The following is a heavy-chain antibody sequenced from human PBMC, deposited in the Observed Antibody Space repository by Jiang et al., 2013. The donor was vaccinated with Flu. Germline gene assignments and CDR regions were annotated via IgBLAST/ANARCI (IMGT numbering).Heavy chain of an antibody. Sequence: VQLLESGGGLVQPGGSLRLSCAASGFTFSSYAMSWVRQAPGKGLEWVSAISGSGGSTYYADSVKGRFTISRDNSKNTLYLQMNSLRAEDTAVYYCARRFLEWLLVAHGEYYGMDVWGKGPRSPSPQ. CDR2: ISGSGGST. CDR3: ARRFLEWLLVAHGEYYGMDV. D-gene: IGHD3-3*01. V-gene: IGHV3-23*01. CDR1: GFTFSSYA. J-gene: IGHJ6*04.